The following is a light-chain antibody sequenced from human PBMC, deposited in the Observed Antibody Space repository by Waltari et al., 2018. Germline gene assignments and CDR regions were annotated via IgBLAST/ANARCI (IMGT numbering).Light chain of an antibody. CDR3: CSYAGGSAFVV. J-gene: IGLJ2*01. CDR2: EGS. Sequence: QSALTQPASLSGSPGQSITISCTGTSRDVGSSNLVSWYQQHPGKAPKRIIYEGSKRPSGVSNRFSGSKSGNMASLTISGLQAEDEADYHCCSYAGGSAFVVFGGGTKLTVL. CDR1: SRDVGSSNL. V-gene: IGLV2-23*03.